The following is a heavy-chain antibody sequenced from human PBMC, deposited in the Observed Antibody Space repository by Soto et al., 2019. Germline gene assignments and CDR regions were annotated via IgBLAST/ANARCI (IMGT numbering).Heavy chain of an antibody. CDR3: AKGANTIAVAWIDY. CDR1: GFTFSSYA. J-gene: IGHJ4*02. Sequence: GGSLRLSCAASGFTFSSYAMSWVRQAPGKGLEWVSGISGSGGSTDYADSVKGRFTISRDNSKNTLYLQMNSLRAEDMAVYYCAKGANTIAVAWIDYWGQGTLVTVSS. CDR2: ISGSGGST. D-gene: IGHD6-19*01. V-gene: IGHV3-23*01.